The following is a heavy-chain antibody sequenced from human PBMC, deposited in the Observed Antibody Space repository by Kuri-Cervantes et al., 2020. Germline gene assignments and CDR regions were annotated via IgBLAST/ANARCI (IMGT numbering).Heavy chain of an antibody. CDR2: INHSGST. CDR1: GGSFSDYY. D-gene: IGHD4-17*01. CDR3: ARIATTVTTAGAIDY. J-gene: IGHJ4*02. V-gene: IGHV4-34*01. Sequence: SQTLSLTCAVYGGSFSDYYWSWIRQPPGKGLEWIGEINHSGSTNYNPALKSRVTISEDTSKNHFSLTLTSLTAADTAVYYCARIATTVTTAGAIDYWGQGTLVTVSS.